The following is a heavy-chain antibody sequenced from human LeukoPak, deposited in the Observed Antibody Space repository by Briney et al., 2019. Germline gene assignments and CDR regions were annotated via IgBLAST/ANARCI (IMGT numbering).Heavy chain of an antibody. CDR2: IYHSGSS. D-gene: IGHD1-26*01. Sequence: SETLSLTCTVSGGSISSSSYYWGWIRQPPGKGLEWIGSIYHSGSSYYNPSLKSRVTISADTSKNQFALRVSSVTAADAAVYYCARDLSGTYATGGFDYWGQGTPVTVSS. V-gene: IGHV4-39*06. CDR3: ARDLSGTYATGGFDY. J-gene: IGHJ4*02. CDR1: GGSISSSSYY.